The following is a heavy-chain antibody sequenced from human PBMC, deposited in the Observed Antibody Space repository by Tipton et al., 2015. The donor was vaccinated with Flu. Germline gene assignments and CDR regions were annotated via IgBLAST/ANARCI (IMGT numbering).Heavy chain of an antibody. V-gene: IGHV4-34*01. D-gene: IGHD3-10*01. CDR1: GGSFSGYY. J-gene: IGHJ3*02. CDR2: INHSGST. CDR3: ARVGAVTMVRGLAFDAFDI. Sequence: TLSLTCAVYGGSFSGYYWSWIRQPPGKGLEWIGEINHSGSTNYNPSLKSRVTISGDTSKNQFSLKLSSVTAADTAVYYCARVGAVTMVRGLAFDAFDIWGLGTMVAVSS.